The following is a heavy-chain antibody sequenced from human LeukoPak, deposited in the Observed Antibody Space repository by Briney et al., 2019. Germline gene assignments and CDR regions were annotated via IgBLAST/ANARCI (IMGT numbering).Heavy chain of an antibody. J-gene: IGHJ1*01. CDR3: ARGYCGGDCYGD. D-gene: IGHD2-21*02. V-gene: IGHV3-21*01. CDR2: ISSSSSYI. Sequence: GGSLRLSCAASGFTFSSYSMNWVRQAPGKGLEWVSSISSSSSYIYYADSVKGRFTISRDNAKNSLYLQMNSLRAEDTAVYYCARGYCGGDCYGDWGQGTLVTVSS. CDR1: GFTFSSYS.